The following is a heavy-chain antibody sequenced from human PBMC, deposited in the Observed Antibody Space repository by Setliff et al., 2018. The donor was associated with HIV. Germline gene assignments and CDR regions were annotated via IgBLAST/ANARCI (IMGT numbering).Heavy chain of an antibody. D-gene: IGHD5-18*01. J-gene: IGHJ4*02. CDR3: ARGARGYSYG. CDR2: IKQDGSEK. CDR1: GVIFNNLW. Sequence: GGSLRLSCAASGVIFNNLWMSWVRQAPGKGLEWVANIKQDGSEKYYVESVKGRFTISRDNANNSLYLQMNSLRAEDTAVYYCARGARGYSYGWGQGTLVTVSS. V-gene: IGHV3-7*01.